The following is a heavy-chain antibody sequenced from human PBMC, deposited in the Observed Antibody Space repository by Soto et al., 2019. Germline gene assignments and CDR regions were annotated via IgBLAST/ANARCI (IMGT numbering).Heavy chain of an antibody. D-gene: IGHD3-3*01. CDR2: IYYSGST. Sequence: SETLSLTCTVSGGSISSGDYYRSWIRQPPGKGLEWIGYIYYSGSTYYNPSLKSRVTISVDTSKNQFSLKLSSVTAADTAVYYCARDDALLRTFDYWGQGTLVALSS. V-gene: IGHV4-30-4*01. CDR3: ARDDALLRTFDY. J-gene: IGHJ4*02. CDR1: GGSISSGDYY.